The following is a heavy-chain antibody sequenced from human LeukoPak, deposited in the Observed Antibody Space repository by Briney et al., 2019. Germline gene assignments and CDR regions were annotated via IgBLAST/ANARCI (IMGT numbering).Heavy chain of an antibody. CDR3: AREMRGSSVY. Sequence: PSETLSLTCAVYGGSLSGYYWSWIRQPPGKGLEWIGYIYYSGSTYYNPSLKSRVTISVDTSKNQFSLKLSSVTAADTAVYYCAREMRGSSVYWGQGTLVTVSS. J-gene: IGHJ4*02. D-gene: IGHD3-10*01. V-gene: IGHV4-30-4*08. CDR2: IYYSGST. CDR1: GGSLSGYY.